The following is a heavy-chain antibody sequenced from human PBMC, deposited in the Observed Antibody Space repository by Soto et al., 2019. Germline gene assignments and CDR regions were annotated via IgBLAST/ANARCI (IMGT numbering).Heavy chain of an antibody. CDR1: GGSFSGYY. CDR2: TNHSGST. D-gene: IGHD6-13*01. J-gene: IGHJ4*02. V-gene: IGHV4-34*01. Sequence: SETLSLTCAVYGGSFSGYYWSWIRQPPGKGLEWIGETNHSGSTNYNPSLKSRVTISVDTSKNQFSLKLSSVTAADTAVYYCARLYPPLRGSSWLDYWGQGTLVTVSS. CDR3: ARLYPPLRGSSWLDY.